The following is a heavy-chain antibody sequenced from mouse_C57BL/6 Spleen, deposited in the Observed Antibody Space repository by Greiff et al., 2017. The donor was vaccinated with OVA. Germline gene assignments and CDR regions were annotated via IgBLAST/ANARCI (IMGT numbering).Heavy chain of an antibody. J-gene: IGHJ4*01. D-gene: IGHD1-1*01. CDR2: IDPNSGGT. Sequence: QVHVKQPGAELVKPGASVKLSCKASGYTFTSYWMHWVKQRPGRGLERIGRIDPNSGGTKYNEKFKSKATLTVDKPSSTAYMQLSSLTSEDSAVYYCARFGTTVAYYAMDYWGQGTSVTVSS. CDR3: ARFGTTVAYYAMDY. CDR1: GYTFTSYW. V-gene: IGHV1-72*01.